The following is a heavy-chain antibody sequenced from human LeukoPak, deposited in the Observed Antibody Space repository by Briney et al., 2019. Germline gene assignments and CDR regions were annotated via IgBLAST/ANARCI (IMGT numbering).Heavy chain of an antibody. Sequence: SGTLSLTCAVYGGSFSGYYWSWIRQPPGKGLEWVAEINHSGSTNYNPSLKSRVTISVDTSKNQFSLKLSSVTAADTAVYYCARRIVVVTTDNWFDPWGQGTLVTVSS. CDR3: ARRIVVVTTDNWFDP. J-gene: IGHJ5*02. CDR1: GGSFSGYY. CDR2: INHSGST. V-gene: IGHV4-34*01. D-gene: IGHD3-22*01.